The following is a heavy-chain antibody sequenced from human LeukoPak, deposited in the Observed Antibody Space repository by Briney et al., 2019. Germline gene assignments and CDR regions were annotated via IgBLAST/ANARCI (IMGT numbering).Heavy chain of an antibody. CDR1: GGSFSGYY. CDR3: ARQRSPPAYMDV. Sequence: SETLSLTCAVYGGSFSGYYWSWIRQPPGKGLEWIGEINHSGSTNYNPSLKSRVTISVDTSKNQFSLKVSSVIAADTAVYYCARQRSPPAYMDVWGKGTTVSISS. J-gene: IGHJ6*03. D-gene: IGHD1-1*01. CDR2: INHSGST. V-gene: IGHV4-34*01.